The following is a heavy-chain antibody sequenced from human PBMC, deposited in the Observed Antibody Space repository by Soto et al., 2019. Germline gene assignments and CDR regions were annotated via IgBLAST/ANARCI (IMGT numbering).Heavy chain of an antibody. CDR3: AKVGGEQLGHYYYYGMDV. Sequence: EVQLLESGGGLAQPGGSVTLSCAASGFTFSSYAMSWVRQAPGKGLEWVSAISGSGGSTHYADSVKGRFTVSRDNSKNTLYLQMNSLRAEDTAVYYCAKVGGEQLGHYYYYGMDVWGQGTTVTVSS. V-gene: IGHV3-23*01. J-gene: IGHJ6*02. D-gene: IGHD6-6*01. CDR2: ISGSGGST. CDR1: GFTFSSYA.